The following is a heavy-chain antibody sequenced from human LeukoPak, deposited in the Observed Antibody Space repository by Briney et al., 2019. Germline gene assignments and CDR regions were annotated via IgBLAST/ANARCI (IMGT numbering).Heavy chain of an antibody. D-gene: IGHD3-9*01. J-gene: IGHJ3*02. CDR3: ARAAVLRYFHGAFDI. Sequence: GGSLRLSCGASGFTFSSYWMSWVRQAPGKGLVWVSRINSDGSSTSYADSVKGRFTISRDNAKSSMWLQMNSLRGEDTAVYYCARAAVLRYFHGAFDIWGQGTMVTVSS. V-gene: IGHV3-74*01. CDR1: GFTFSSYW. CDR2: INSDGSST.